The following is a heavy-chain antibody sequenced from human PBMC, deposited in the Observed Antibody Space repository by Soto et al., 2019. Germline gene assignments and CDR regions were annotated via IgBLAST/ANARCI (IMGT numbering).Heavy chain of an antibody. CDR2: ISGGGGSA. V-gene: IGHV3-23*01. CDR3: AKRGCSGGSCYTLNC. Sequence: PGGSLRLSCSASGITFSGYAMSWVRQAPGKGLKWVSTISGGGGSAYYADSVKGRFIISRDNSKNTLYVQMKSLRVEDTAVYYCAKRGCSGGSCYTLNCWGQGTLVTVYS. J-gene: IGHJ4*02. D-gene: IGHD2-15*01. CDR1: GITFSGYA.